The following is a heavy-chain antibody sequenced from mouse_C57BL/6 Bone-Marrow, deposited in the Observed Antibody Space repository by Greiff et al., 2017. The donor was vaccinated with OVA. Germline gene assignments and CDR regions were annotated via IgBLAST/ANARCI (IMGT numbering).Heavy chain of an antibody. CDR1: GYTFTSYW. Sequence: EVKLQESGTVLARPGASVKLSCTTSGYTFTSYWMHWVQQRPGQGLEWIGAIYPGNSDTSYHQKFKGTAKLTPVPSANTAYMKLSSLTNEDAAVYYCTGTGFYAMDYWGQGTSVTVSS. D-gene: IGHD4-1*01. CDR3: TGTGFYAMDY. J-gene: IGHJ4*01. CDR2: IYPGNSDT. V-gene: IGHV1-5*01.